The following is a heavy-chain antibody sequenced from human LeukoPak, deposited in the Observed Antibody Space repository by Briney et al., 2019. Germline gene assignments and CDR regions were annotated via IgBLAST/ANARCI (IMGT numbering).Heavy chain of an antibody. CDR3: ARDAVTYDAFDI. CDR1: GGSITNYY. Sequence: SETLSLTCTVSGGSITNYYWNWIRQPPGKGLQWIGYVFYSGSTNYNPSLKSRVTIPVDTSKNQFSLKLSSVTAADTAVYYCARDAVTYDAFDIWGQGTMVTVSS. V-gene: IGHV4-59*01. CDR2: VFYSGST. J-gene: IGHJ3*02. D-gene: IGHD2-21*02.